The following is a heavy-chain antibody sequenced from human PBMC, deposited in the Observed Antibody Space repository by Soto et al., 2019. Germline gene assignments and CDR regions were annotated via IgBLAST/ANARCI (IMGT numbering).Heavy chain of an antibody. CDR1: GGSVSSSNW. V-gene: IGHV4-4*02. J-gene: IGHJ6*02. CDR3: ARERGEGYGMDV. Sequence: PSETLSLTCAVSGGSVSSSNWWSWVRQPPGKGPEWIGEIYHTGSTNYNPSLESRVTISVDKSKNQFSLKLSSVTAADTAVYQCARERGEGYGMDVWGQGTTVTVSS. CDR2: IYHTGST. D-gene: IGHD3-16*01.